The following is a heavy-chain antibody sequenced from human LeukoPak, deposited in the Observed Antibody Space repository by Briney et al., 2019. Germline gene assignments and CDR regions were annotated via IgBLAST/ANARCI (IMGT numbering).Heavy chain of an antibody. J-gene: IGHJ4*02. Sequence: SWGSLRLSCAASGFTFSSYEMNWVRQAPGKGLECVSYISSSGSTIYYADSVKGRFTISRDNAKNSLFLQMNSLRAEDTAVYYCASPPSVDSSSPYYFEYWGQGTLVTVSS. V-gene: IGHV3-48*03. CDR2: ISSSGSTI. CDR3: ASPPSVDSSSPYYFEY. D-gene: IGHD6-6*01. CDR1: GFTFSSYE.